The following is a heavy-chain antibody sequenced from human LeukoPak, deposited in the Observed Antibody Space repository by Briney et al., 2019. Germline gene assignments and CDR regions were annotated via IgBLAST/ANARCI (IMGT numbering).Heavy chain of an antibody. Sequence: ASVKVSCKASGYTFTGYYMHWVRQAPGQGLEWMGWINPNSGGTNYAQKFQGRVTMTRDTSISTAYMELSRLRSDDTAVYYCARDPSLTYGDYFFDYWGQGTLVTVSP. V-gene: IGHV1-2*02. J-gene: IGHJ4*02. CDR2: INPNSGGT. CDR3: ARDPSLTYGDYFFDY. CDR1: GYTFTGYY. D-gene: IGHD4-17*01.